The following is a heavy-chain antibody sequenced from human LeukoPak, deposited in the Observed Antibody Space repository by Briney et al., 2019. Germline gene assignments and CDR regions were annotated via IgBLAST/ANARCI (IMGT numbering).Heavy chain of an antibody. CDR2: ISGSGGST. Sequence: PGGSLRLSCAASGFTFSIYAMSWVRQAPGKGLEWVSGISGSGGSTYYADSVKGRFTISRDNSKNTLYLQMNSLRAEDTAVYYCAKDFLGVSGGSGSYFPLDYWGQGTLVTVSS. D-gene: IGHD3-10*01. V-gene: IGHV3-23*01. J-gene: IGHJ4*02. CDR3: AKDFLGVSGGSGSYFPLDY. CDR1: GFTFSIYA.